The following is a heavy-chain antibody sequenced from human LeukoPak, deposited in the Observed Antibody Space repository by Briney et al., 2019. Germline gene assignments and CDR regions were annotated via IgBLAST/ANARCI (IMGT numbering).Heavy chain of an antibody. V-gene: IGHV3-43*02. CDR1: RFTFDDYA. CDR2: ISGVGGST. CDR3: AKDIYGDYSDYMDV. Sequence: QPGGSLPLSCVVTRFTFDDYAMGWGRPAPGKGREWGSVISGVGGSTYYADSVKGRFTISRDNSKNSLYLQMNSLRTEDTALYYCAKDIYGDYSDYMDVWGKGTTVTVSS. D-gene: IGHD4-17*01. J-gene: IGHJ6*03.